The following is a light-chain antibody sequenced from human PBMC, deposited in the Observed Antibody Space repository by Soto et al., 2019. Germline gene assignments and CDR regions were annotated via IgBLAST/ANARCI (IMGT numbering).Light chain of an antibody. CDR2: QAS. CDR1: QSISYW. J-gene: IGKJ4*01. Sequence: DLQMTQSPSTLSASVGDRVTITCRASQSISYWLAWYQQKPGKAPTVLIYQASTLESGVPSRFSGSGSGTEFTLTISSLQPDDFATYYCQQYSTYSITFGGGTKVE. CDR3: QQYSTYSIT. V-gene: IGKV1-5*03.